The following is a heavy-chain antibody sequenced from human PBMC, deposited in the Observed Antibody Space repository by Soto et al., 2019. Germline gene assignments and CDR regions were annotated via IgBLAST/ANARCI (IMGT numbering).Heavy chain of an antibody. CDR3: ARHPRLITGTTLLIDY. CDR2: IDPSDSYT. J-gene: IGHJ4*02. Sequence: GESLKISCKGSGYSFTSYWISWVRQMPGKGLEWMGRIDPSDSYTNYSPSFQGHVTISADKSISTACLQWSSLKASDTAMYYCARHPRLITGTTLLIDYWGQGTLVTVSS. D-gene: IGHD1-7*01. CDR1: GYSFTSYW. V-gene: IGHV5-10-1*01.